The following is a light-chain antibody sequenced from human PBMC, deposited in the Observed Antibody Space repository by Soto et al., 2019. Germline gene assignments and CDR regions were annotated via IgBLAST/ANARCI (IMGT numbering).Light chain of an antibody. J-gene: IGLJ2*01. CDR2: LNSDGSH. CDR1: RAHSSYA. V-gene: IGLV4-69*01. Sequence: QPVLTQSPSASASLGASVKLTCTLSRAHSSYAIAWHQQQPEKGPRYLMKLNSDGSHSKGDGIPDRFSGSSSGAERYLTISSLQSEDEADYYCQTWGTGIVVFGGGTKLTVL. CDR3: QTWGTGIVV.